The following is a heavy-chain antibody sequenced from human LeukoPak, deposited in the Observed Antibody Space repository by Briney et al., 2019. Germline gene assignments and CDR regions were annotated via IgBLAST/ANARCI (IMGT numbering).Heavy chain of an antibody. Sequence: GGSLRLSCAASGFTFSSYAMSWVRQAPGKGLEWVSAISGSGGSTYYADSVKGRFTISRDNSKNTLDLQMNSLRVEDTAVYYCAREEDRWECFAPWGKEPWSPSPQ. D-gene: IGHD1-26*01. J-gene: IGHJ5*02. CDR1: GFTFSSYA. CDR3: AREEDRWECFAP. V-gene: IGHV3-23*01. CDR2: ISGSGGST.